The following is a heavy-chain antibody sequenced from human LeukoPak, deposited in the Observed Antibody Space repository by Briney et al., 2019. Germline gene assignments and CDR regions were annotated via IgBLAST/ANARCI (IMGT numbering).Heavy chain of an antibody. V-gene: IGHV4-61*02. CDR2: IYTSGST. Sequence: TPSETLSLTCTVSGGSISSGSYYWSRIRQPAGKGLEWIGRIYTSGSTNYNPSLKSRVTISVDTSKNQFSLKLSSVTAADTAVYYCARGSGTYSTISVRAPFDYWGQGTLVTVSS. CDR3: ARGSGTYSTISVRAPFDY. CDR1: GGSISSGSYY. D-gene: IGHD1-26*01. J-gene: IGHJ4*02.